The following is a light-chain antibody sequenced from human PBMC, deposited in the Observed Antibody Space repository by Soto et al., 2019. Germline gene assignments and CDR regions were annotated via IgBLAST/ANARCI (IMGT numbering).Light chain of an antibody. CDR3: AAWDDSLSGVV. V-gene: IGLV1-47*01. J-gene: IGLJ2*01. CDR1: SSNIGSNY. Sequence: QSVRTQPPSASGTPGQRVTISCSGSSSNIGSNYVYWYQQLPGTAPKLLIYRNNQRSSGVPDRFSGSKSGTSASLAISGLRSEDEADYYCAAWDDSLSGVVFGGGTKVTVL. CDR2: RNN.